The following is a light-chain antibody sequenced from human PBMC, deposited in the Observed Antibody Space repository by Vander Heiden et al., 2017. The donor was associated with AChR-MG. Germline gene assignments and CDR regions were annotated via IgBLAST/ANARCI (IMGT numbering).Light chain of an antibody. CDR1: QSVLYSSNNKNY. Sequence: DIVMTQSPDPLAVLLGERATINCKSSQSVLYSSNNKNYLAWYQQKPGQPPKLLIYWASTRESGVPDRFSGSGSGTDFTLTISSLQAEDVAVYYCQQYYSTPRTFGQGTKVEIK. J-gene: IGKJ1*01. CDR3: QQYYSTPRT. V-gene: IGKV4-1*01. CDR2: WAS.